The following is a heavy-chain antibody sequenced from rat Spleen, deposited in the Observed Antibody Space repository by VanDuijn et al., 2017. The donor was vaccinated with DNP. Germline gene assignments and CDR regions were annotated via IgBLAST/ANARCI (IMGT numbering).Heavy chain of an antibody. Sequence: EVQLVESGGGLVEPGRSLKLSCVASGFSFRNYYMAWVRQTPKRGLEWVAIISHSDDPTYYPASVKGRFTISRDNAENTVYLQMNSLRSEDTATYYCAIANGDYWGQGVMVTVSS. D-gene: IGHD4-1*01. CDR3: AIANGDY. V-gene: IGHV5-25*01. J-gene: IGHJ2*01. CDR1: GFSFRNYY. CDR2: ISHSDDPT.